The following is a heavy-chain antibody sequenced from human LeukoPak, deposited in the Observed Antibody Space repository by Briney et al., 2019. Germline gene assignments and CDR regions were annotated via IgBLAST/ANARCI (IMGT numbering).Heavy chain of an antibody. CDR3: TTARGGGATTDY. CDR1: GFTFSNAW. CDR2: IKSKTDGGTT. Sequence: GGSLRLSCAASGFTFSNAWMSWVRQAPGKGLEWVGRIKSKTDGGTTDYAAPVKGRFTISRDDSKNTLYLQMNSLKTGDTALYYCTTARGGGATTDYWGQGTLVTVSS. J-gene: IGHJ4*02. D-gene: IGHD1-26*01. V-gene: IGHV3-15*01.